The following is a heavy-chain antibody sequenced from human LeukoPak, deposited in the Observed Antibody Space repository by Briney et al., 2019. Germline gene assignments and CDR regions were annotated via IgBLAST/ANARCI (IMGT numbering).Heavy chain of an antibody. CDR3: ARVKTSSTPYYYYYMDV. Sequence: SQTLSLTCTVSGGSISSGGYYWSWIRQPPGKGLEWIGYIYHSGSTYYNPSLKSRVTISVDRSKNQFSLKLSSVTAADTAVYYCARVKTSSTPYYYYYMDVWGKGTTVTVSS. CDR2: IYHSGST. D-gene: IGHD3-10*01. J-gene: IGHJ6*03. CDR1: GGSISSGGYY. V-gene: IGHV4-30-2*01.